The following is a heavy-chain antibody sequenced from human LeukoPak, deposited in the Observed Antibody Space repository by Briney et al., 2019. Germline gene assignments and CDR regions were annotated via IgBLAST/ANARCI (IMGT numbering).Heavy chain of an antibody. CDR3: AKEGPERGYSPNI. CDR1: GFTFSSYS. J-gene: IGHJ4*02. V-gene: IGHV3-21*04. Sequence: GGSLRLSCAASGFTFSSYSMNWVRQAPGKGLEWVSSISSSSSYIYYADSVKGRFTISRDNAKNSLYLQMNSLRAEDTAVYYCAKEGPERGYSPNIWGQGTLVTVSS. CDR2: ISSSSSYI. D-gene: IGHD5-18*01.